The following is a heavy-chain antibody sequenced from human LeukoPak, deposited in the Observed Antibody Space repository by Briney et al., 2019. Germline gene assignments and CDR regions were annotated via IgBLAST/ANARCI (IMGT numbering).Heavy chain of an antibody. CDR3: ARDSITIFGVVTRHAFDI. Sequence: ASVKVSCKASGYTFTSYGISWVRQAPGQGLEWMGWISAYNGNTNYAQKLQGRVTMTTDTSTSTAYMELRSLRSDDTAVYYCARDSITIFGVVTRHAFDIWGQGTMVTVSS. CDR1: GYTFTSYG. D-gene: IGHD3-3*01. J-gene: IGHJ3*02. CDR2: ISAYNGNT. V-gene: IGHV1-18*01.